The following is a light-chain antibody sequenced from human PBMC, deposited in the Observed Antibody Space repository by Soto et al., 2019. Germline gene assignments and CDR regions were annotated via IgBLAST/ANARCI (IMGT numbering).Light chain of an antibody. CDR2: DNN. Sequence: QSVLTQPPSVCAAPGQMVTVSCSGGSSNIGNNYVSWYQHLPGIAPKLLIYDNNERPSGIPDRFSGSKSGTSATLGITGLQAGDEADYYCATWDTSLNGVVFGGGTKLTVL. V-gene: IGLV1-51*01. CDR3: ATWDTSLNGVV. CDR1: SSNIGNNY. J-gene: IGLJ2*01.